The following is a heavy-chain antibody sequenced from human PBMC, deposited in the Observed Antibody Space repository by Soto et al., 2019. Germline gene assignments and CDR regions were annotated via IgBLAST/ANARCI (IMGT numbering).Heavy chain of an antibody. CDR2: IYYSGST. V-gene: IGHV4-59*01. CDR1: GGSISSYY. D-gene: IGHD4-17*01. J-gene: IGHJ6*02. CDR3: ARGQDYGDYDDYYYYGMDV. Sequence: SETLSLTCTVSGGSISSYYWSWIRQPPGKGLEWIGYIYYSGSTNYNPSLKSRVTISVDTSKNQFSLKLSSVTAADTAVYYCARGQDYGDYDDYYYYGMDVWGQGTTVTVSS.